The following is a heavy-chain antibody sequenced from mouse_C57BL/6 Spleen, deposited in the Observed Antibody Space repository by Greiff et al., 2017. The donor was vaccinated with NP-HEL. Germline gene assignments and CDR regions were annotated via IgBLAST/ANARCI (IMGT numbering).Heavy chain of an antibody. CDR1: GFNIKDDY. J-gene: IGHJ4*01. CDR2: IDPENGDT. V-gene: IGHV14-4*01. Sequence: VTLKVSGAELVRPGASVKLSCTASGFNIKDDYMHWVKQRPEQGLEWIGWIDPENGDTEYASKFQGKATITADTSSNTAYLQLSSLTSEDTAVYYCTTGYDYDAMDYWGQGTSVTVSS. D-gene: IGHD2-2*01. CDR3: TTGYDYDAMDY.